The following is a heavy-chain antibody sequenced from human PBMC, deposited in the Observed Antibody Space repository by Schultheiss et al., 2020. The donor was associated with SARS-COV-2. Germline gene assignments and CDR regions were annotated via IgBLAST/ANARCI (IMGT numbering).Heavy chain of an antibody. J-gene: IGHJ6*02. Sequence: SQTLSLTCTVSGGSISSSSYYWGWIRQPPGKGLEWIGSIYYSGSTYYNPSLKSRVTMSVDTSKNQFSLKLSSVTAADTAVYYCARGWVQLVPNYYGMDVWGQGTTVTVSS. CDR1: GGSISSSSYY. V-gene: IGHV4-39*07. CDR2: IYYSGST. CDR3: ARGWVQLVPNYYGMDV. D-gene: IGHD6-13*01.